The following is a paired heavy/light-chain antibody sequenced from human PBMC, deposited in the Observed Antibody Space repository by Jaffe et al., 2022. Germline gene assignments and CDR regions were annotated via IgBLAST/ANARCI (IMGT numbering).Light chain of an antibody. CDR2: DAS. J-gene: IGKJ3*01. CDR1: QGINNF. Sequence: DIQMTQSPSSLSASVGDRVTISCRASQGINNFVAWYQQQPGKVPRLLIYDASTLEPGVPPRFSGSGSGTDFTLTISRLQPEDVATYYCQKYNSAPLAFGPGTKVDIK. V-gene: IGKV1-27*01. CDR3: QKYNSAPLA.
Heavy chain of an antibody. D-gene: IGHD3-22*01. CDR1: GYTFTAYY. J-gene: IGHJ4*02. CDR3: ARGYDSSGYYQDGRHYFDF. V-gene: IGHV1-46*01. Sequence: QVHLVQSGAEVKKPGASVKLSCKASGYTFTAYYIHWVRQAPGQGLEWMGIINPGAGTTTYAQSFQGRVTLTRDTSTRTVYMEVRSLRSDDTGVYYCARGYDSSGYYQDGRHYFDFWGQGTLVSVSS. CDR2: INPGAGTT.